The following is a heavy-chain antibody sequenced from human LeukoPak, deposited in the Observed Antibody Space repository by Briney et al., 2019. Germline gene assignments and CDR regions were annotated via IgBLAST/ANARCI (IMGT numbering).Heavy chain of an antibody. CDR1: GFTVSNTY. D-gene: IGHD3-22*01. CDR2: IYSGGNT. V-gene: IGHV3-53*01. J-gene: IGHJ2*01. CDR3: ARAPNSSDYSAGYWYFDL. Sequence: GGSLRLSGAASGFTVSNTYMSWVGKAPGTGLEGGSVIYSGGNTYYADSVKGRFAISRDNSKNTLYLQMNSLRAEDTAVYYCARAPNSSDYSAGYWYFDLWGRGTLVTVSS.